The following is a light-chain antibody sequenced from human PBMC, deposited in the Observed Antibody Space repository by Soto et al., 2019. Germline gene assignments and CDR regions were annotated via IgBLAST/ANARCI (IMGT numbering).Light chain of an antibody. CDR2: KAS. Sequence: DIPMTQSPSTLSASVGDRVTITCRASQSISSWLAWYQQKPGKAPKLLIYKASSLESGVPSRFSGSGSGTEFTLTISRLQRDDFATYYCQQYNSYPCTFGQGTKVEIK. V-gene: IGKV1-5*03. J-gene: IGKJ1*01. CDR3: QQYNSYPCT. CDR1: QSISSW.